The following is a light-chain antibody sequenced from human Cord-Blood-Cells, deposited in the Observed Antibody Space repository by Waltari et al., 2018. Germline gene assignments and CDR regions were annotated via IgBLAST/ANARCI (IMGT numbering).Light chain of an antibody. CDR3: QQYGSSET. CDR1: QSVSSSY. V-gene: IGKV3-20*01. Sequence: EIVLTQSPGTLSLSPGERATISCRASQSVSSSYLVWYQQKPGQAPRLLIYGASSRATGIPDRFSGSGSGTDFTLTISRLEPEDFAVYYCQQYGSSETFGQGTKVEIK. CDR2: GAS. J-gene: IGKJ1*01.